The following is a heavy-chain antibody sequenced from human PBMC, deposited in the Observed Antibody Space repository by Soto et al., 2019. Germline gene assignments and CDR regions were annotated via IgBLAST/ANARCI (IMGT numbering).Heavy chain of an antibody. CDR1: GFTFSSYG. D-gene: IGHD3-3*01. V-gene: IGHV3-30*18. Sequence: VQLVESGGGVVQPGRSLRLSCAAYGFTFSSYGMHWVRQAPGKGLERVAVISYDGSNKYYADSVKGRFTISRDNSKNTLYVQMNSLRAEDTAVYYCAKDRALLRFLEWLLDDAFDIWGQGTMVTVSS. J-gene: IGHJ3*02. CDR2: ISYDGSNK. CDR3: AKDRALLRFLEWLLDDAFDI.